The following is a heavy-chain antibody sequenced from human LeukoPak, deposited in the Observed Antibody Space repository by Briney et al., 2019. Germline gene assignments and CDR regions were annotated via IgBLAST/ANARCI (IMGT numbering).Heavy chain of an antibody. CDR1: GFTVSSNY. CDR3: ARAPSYCGGDCYVAPFGY. Sequence: PGGSLRLSCAASGFTVSSNYMSWVRQAPGKGLEWVSVICSGGSTYYADSVKGRFTISRDNSKNTLYLQMNSLRAEDTAVYYCARAPSYCGGDCYVAPFGYWGQGTLVTVSS. D-gene: IGHD2-21*02. J-gene: IGHJ4*02. V-gene: IGHV3-53*01. CDR2: ICSGGST.